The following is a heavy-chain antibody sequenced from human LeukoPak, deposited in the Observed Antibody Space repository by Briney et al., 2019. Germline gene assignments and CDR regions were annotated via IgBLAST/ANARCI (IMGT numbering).Heavy chain of an antibody. Sequence: SETLSLTCTVSGGSISSYYWSWIRQPAGKGLEWIGRIYTSGSTNYNPSLKSRVTMSVDTSKNQFSLKLSSVTAADTAVYYCARALYYDFWSGYYNYYYYGTDVWGQGTTITVSS. CDR2: IYTSGST. D-gene: IGHD3-3*01. J-gene: IGHJ6*02. V-gene: IGHV4-4*07. CDR3: ARALYYDFWSGYYNYYYYGTDV. CDR1: GGSISSYY.